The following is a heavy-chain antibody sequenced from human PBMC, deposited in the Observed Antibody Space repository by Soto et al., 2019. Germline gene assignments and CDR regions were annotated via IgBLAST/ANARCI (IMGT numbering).Heavy chain of an antibody. CDR1: GISFSEYY. CDR3: ATSGRNDYSPLDH. V-gene: IGHV3-11*06. D-gene: IGHD3-16*01. J-gene: IGHJ4*02. CDR2: IGRTNA. Sequence: GGSLRLSCAGSGISFSEYYLNWIRQAPGKGLEWIAYIGRTNAHYADSVKGRFTISRDNARNSLYLQMDSLRAEDTAVYYCATSGRNDYSPLDHWGQGTLVTVSS.